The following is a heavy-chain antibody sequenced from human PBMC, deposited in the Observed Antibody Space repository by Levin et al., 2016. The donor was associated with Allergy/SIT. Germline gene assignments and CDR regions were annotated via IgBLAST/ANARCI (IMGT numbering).Heavy chain of an antibody. Sequence: WIRQPPGKGLEWVSVIYSGGSTYYADSVKGRFTISRDNSKNTLYLQMNSLRAEDTAVYYCARDADYWGLVLSWGQGTLVTVSS. V-gene: IGHV3-53*01. D-gene: IGHD7-27*01. CDR3: ARDADYWGLVLS. CDR2: IYSGGST. J-gene: IGHJ5*02.